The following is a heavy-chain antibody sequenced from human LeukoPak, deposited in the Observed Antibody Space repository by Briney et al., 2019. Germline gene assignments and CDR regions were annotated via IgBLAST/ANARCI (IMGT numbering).Heavy chain of an antibody. D-gene: IGHD3-10*02. CDR2: ISYDRSNE. CDR1: GFTFSSYV. V-gene: IGHV3-30*04. Sequence: GRSLRLSCAASGFTFSSYVMHWVRQAPGKGLEWVAIISYDRSNEYYADSVKGRFTISRDNSKNTLYLQMNSLRAEDTAVYYCAELGITMIGGVWGKGTTVTISS. J-gene: IGHJ6*04. CDR3: AELGITMIGGV.